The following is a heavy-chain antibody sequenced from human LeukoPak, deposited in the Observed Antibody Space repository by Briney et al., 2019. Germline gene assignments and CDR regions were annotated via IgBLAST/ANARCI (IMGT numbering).Heavy chain of an antibody. J-gene: IGHJ6*02. CDR1: GGSISGYY. CDR3: ARGAPEYYFGMDV. CDR2: IYYNGST. V-gene: IGHV4-59*01. Sequence: SETLSLTCTVSGGSISGYYCSWIRQPPGKGLEWIGYIYYNGSTTYNPSLKSRVTISRDTSKNHFSLRLSSVTAADTALYFCARGAPEYYFGMDVWGQGTTVTVSS.